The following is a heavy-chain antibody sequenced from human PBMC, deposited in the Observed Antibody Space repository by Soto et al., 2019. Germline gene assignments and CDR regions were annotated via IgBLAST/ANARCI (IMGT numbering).Heavy chain of an antibody. CDR2: ISGSGGST. J-gene: IGHJ3*02. CDR3: AKCVRSIFGSGSPRAAFDI. CDR1: GFTFSSYA. D-gene: IGHD3-10*01. Sequence: GGSLRLSCSASGFTFSSYAMSWVRQAPGKGLEWVSAISGSGGSTYYADSVKGRFTISRDNSKNTLYLQMNSLRAEDTAVYYCAKCVRSIFGSGSPRAAFDIWGQGTMVTVSS. V-gene: IGHV3-23*01.